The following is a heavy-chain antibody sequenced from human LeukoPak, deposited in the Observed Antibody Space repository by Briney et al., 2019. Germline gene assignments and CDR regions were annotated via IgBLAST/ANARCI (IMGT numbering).Heavy chain of an antibody. Sequence: GGSLRLSCAASGFTFSDYYMSWIRQAPGKGLEWVAYISSSGSTIYYADSVKGRFTISRDNAKNSLYLQMNSLGAEDTAVYYCARDLLSWGMDVWGQGTTVTVSS. CDR2: ISSSGSTI. J-gene: IGHJ6*02. CDR1: GFTFSDYY. CDR3: ARDLLSWGMDV. D-gene: IGHD2-15*01. V-gene: IGHV3-11*01.